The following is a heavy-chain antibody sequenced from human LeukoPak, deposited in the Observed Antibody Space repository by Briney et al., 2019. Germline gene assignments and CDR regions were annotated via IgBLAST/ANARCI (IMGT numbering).Heavy chain of an antibody. J-gene: IGHJ6*02. Sequence: ASVKVSCKASGYTFTGYYMHWVRQAPGQGLEWMGWINPNSGGTNYAQKFQGRVTMTRDTSISTAYMELSRLRSDDTAVYYCARDGYCSSTSCYVGDSGYYYYGMDVWGQGTTVTVSS. CDR1: GYTFTGYY. D-gene: IGHD2-2*03. V-gene: IGHV1-2*02. CDR3: ARDGYCSSTSCYVGDSGYYYYGMDV. CDR2: INPNSGGT.